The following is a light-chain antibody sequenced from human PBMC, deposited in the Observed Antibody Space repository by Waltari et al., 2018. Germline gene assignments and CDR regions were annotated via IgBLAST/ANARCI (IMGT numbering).Light chain of an antibody. CDR3: QQRIGWPPWT. J-gene: IGKJ1*01. Sequence: EIVLTQSPAILSLSPGERATLSCRASQSVASYLAWYQQKPGQAPRLLIYDASNRASGIPARFSGGGSGTDFTLTISSLEPEDFAVYYCQQRIGWPPWTFGQGTKVEI. CDR2: DAS. CDR1: QSVASY. V-gene: IGKV3-11*01.